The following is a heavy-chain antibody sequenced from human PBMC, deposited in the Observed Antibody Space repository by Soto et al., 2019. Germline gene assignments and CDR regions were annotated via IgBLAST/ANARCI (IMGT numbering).Heavy chain of an antibody. CDR2: FDPEDGET. Sequence: ASVKVSCKVSGYTLTELSIHWVRQAPGKGLEWMGGFDPEDGETIYAQKFQGRVTMTEDTSTDTAYMELSSLRSEDTAVYYCARTWIQLWLLDYWGQGTLVTVSS. CDR1: GYTLTELS. V-gene: IGHV1-24*01. J-gene: IGHJ4*02. D-gene: IGHD5-18*01. CDR3: ARTWIQLWLLDY.